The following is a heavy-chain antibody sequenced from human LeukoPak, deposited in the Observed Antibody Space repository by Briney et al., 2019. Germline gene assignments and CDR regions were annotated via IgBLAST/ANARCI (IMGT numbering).Heavy chain of an antibody. Sequence: ASVKVSCKASGYPFTSFYMNWVRQAPGQGLEWLGWINFSGGTQYAEKFRGRVTITRDTSKATGYMELTGLTSDDPAVYYCARDLRLFDYWGQGTLVTVSS. CDR3: ARDLRLFDY. CDR1: GYPFTSFY. V-gene: IGHV1-2*02. J-gene: IGHJ4*02. D-gene: IGHD3-3*01. CDR2: INFSGGT.